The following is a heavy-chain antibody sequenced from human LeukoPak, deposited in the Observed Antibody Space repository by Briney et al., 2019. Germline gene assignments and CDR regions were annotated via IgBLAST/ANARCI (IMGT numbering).Heavy chain of an antibody. CDR1: GFAFSNYP. CDR2: ISYDVDNK. D-gene: IGHD7-27*01. J-gene: IGHJ3*02. Sequence: GGSLRLSCAASGFAFSNYPMHWVRQAPGKGLDWVALISYDVDNKYYADSVKGRFTISRDSSKNTLYLQINSLRAEDTAIYYGARAWGYDSFDIWGQGTMVTVSS. CDR3: ARAWGYDSFDI. V-gene: IGHV3-30-3*01.